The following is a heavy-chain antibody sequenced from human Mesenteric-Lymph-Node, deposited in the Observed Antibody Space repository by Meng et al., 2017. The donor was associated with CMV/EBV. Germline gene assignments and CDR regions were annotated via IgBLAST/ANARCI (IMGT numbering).Heavy chain of an antibody. J-gene: IGHJ4*02. CDR1: GDTFSDYI. CDR3: ARGEDLSY. V-gene: IGHV1-69*01. Sequence: SVKVSCKTSGDTFSDYIFTWVRQAPGQGLGWMGSIIPVFATPNYALKFQGRVTFIADESTSTVYMEMSSLRSGDTAVYYCARGEDLSYWGQGTLVTVSS. CDR2: IIPVFATP.